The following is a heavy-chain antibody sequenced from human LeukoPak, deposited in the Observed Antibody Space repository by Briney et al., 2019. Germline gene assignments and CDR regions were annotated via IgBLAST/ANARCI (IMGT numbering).Heavy chain of an antibody. D-gene: IGHD3-3*01. V-gene: IGHV1-69*13. CDR1: GGTFSSYA. Sequence: SVKVSCKASGGTFSSYAISWVRQAPGQGLEWMGGIIPIFGTANYAQKFQGRVTITADESTSTAYMELSSLRSEDTAVYYCARARRITIFGVVNGGIDYWGQGTLVNVSS. J-gene: IGHJ4*02. CDR2: IIPIFGTA. CDR3: ARARRITIFGVVNGGIDY.